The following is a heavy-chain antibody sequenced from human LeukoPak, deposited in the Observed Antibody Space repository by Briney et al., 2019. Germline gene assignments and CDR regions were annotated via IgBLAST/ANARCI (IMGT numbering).Heavy chain of an antibody. Sequence: GGSLRLSCAASGFTVSSNYMSWVRQAPGRGLEWVSVIYSGGSTYYADSVKGRFTIPRDNSKNTLYLQMNSLRAEDTAVYYCARDREQLGSFDYWGQGTLVTVSS. V-gene: IGHV3-53*05. CDR2: IYSGGST. D-gene: IGHD6-13*01. CDR3: ARDREQLGSFDY. CDR1: GFTVSSNY. J-gene: IGHJ4*02.